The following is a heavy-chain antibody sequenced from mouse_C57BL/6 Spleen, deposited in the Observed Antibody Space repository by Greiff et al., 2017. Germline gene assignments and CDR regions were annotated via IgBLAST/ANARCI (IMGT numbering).Heavy chain of an antibody. J-gene: IGHJ2*01. CDR1: GYSITSGYY. CDR2: ISYDGSN. Sequence: EVKLQESGPGLVKPSQSLSLTCSVTGYSITSGYYWNWIRQFPGNKLEWMGYISYDGSNNYNPSLKNRISITRDTSKNQFFLKLNSVTTEDTATYYCARITTVVAWYFDYWGQGTTLTVSS. D-gene: IGHD1-1*01. CDR3: ARITTVVAWYFDY. V-gene: IGHV3-6*01.